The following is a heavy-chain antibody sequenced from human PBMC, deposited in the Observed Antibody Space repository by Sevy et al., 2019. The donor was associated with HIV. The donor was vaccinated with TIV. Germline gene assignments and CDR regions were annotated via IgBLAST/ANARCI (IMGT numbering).Heavy chain of an antibody. Sequence: GGSLRLSCAASGFTFSSYGMHWVRQTPGKGLEWVAFIRYDGSNKYYADSVKGRFTISRDNSKNTLYLQMNSLRAEDTAVYYCAKDFSSIGWFDPWGQGTLVTVSS. D-gene: IGHD3-3*02. J-gene: IGHJ5*02. V-gene: IGHV3-30*02. CDR1: GFTFSSYG. CDR3: AKDFSSIGWFDP. CDR2: IRYDGSNK.